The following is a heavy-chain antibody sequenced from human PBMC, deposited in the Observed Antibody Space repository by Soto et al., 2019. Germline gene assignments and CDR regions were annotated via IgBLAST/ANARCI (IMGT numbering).Heavy chain of an antibody. Sequence: ASVKVSCKASGYTFTSYGISWVRQAPGQRLEWMGWISAYNGNTNYAQKLQGRVTMTTDTSTSTANMELRSLRSDDTAVYYCATLRYFDWSLSGYYYYYMDVWGKGTTVTVSS. CDR3: ATLRYFDWSLSGYYYYYMDV. CDR2: ISAYNGNT. V-gene: IGHV1-18*01. CDR1: GYTFTSYG. D-gene: IGHD3-9*01. J-gene: IGHJ6*03.